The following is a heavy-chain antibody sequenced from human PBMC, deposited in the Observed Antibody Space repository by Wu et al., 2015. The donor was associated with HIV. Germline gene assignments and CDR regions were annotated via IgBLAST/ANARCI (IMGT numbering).Heavy chain of an antibody. CDR2: ISAYSGNT. V-gene: IGHV1-18*01. D-gene: IGHD3-22*01. CDR1: GYTFTSFG. Sequence: QVQLMQSGAEVKKPGASVKVSCKASGYTFTSFGISWVRQAPGQGLEWMGWISAYSGNTNYGQKFQDRVTMTTDTSTSTAYMELRSLRSDDTAVYYCARDWPYDSSGYFPFDYWGQGTLVTVSS. J-gene: IGHJ4*02. CDR3: ARDWPYDSSGYFPFDY.